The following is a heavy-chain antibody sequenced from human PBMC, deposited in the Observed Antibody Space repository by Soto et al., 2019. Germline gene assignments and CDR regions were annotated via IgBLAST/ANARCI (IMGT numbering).Heavy chain of an antibody. CDR1: GYTFTSYY. Sequence: ASVKVSCKASGYTFTSYYMHWVRQAPGQGLEWMGIINPSGGSTSYAQKFQGRVTMTRDTSTSTVYMELSSLRSEDTAVYYCATTVRVTTVRYYFDYWGQGTLVTVSS. CDR3: ATTVRVTTVRYYFDY. V-gene: IGHV1-46*01. J-gene: IGHJ4*02. D-gene: IGHD4-17*01. CDR2: INPSGGST.